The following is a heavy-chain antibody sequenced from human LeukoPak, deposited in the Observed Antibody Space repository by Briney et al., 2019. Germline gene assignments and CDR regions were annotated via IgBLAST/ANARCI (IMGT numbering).Heavy chain of an antibody. V-gene: IGHV4-61*02. Sequence: PSETLSLTCAVSGYSISSGHYWSWIRQPAGKGLEWIGRIYTSGSTNYNPSLKSRVTISVDTSKNQFSLKLSSVTAADTAVYYCARGGGGQYYFDYWGQGTLVTVSS. CDR3: ARGGGGQYYFDY. CDR1: GYSISSGHY. CDR2: IYTSGST. J-gene: IGHJ4*02. D-gene: IGHD3-16*01.